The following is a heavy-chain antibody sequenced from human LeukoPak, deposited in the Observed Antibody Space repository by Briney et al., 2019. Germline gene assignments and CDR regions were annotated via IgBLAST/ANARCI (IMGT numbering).Heavy chain of an antibody. CDR1: GFTLSSYW. Sequence: GGSLRLSCVASGFTLSSYWMHWVRQAPGKGLVWVSRIYSDGSSTSYVDSVRGRFTVSRDNAKNTLYLQMNSLRDEDTAVYYCARAPDSGTYNSGAFDLWGQGTMVTVSS. CDR2: IYSDGSST. V-gene: IGHV3-74*01. J-gene: IGHJ3*01. D-gene: IGHD1-26*01. CDR3: ARAPDSGTYNSGAFDL.